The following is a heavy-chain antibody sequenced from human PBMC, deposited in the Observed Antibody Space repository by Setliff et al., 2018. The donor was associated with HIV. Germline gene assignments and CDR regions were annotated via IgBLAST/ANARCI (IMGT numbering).Heavy chain of an antibody. D-gene: IGHD5-12*01. CDR1: GGSFSGYY. CDR3: ALWGYSNAGGFDY. Sequence: SETLSLTCAVYGGSFSGYYWGWIRQPPGKGLEWIGNIYYSGSSYYNPSLRSRVAMSVATSKNQFSLELTSVSVADTAVYYCALWGYSNAGGFDYWGQGALVTVSS. CDR2: IYYSGSS. J-gene: IGHJ4*02. V-gene: IGHV4-34*01.